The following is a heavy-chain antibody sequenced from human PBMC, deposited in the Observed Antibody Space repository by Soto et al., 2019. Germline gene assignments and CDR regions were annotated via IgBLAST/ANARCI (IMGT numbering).Heavy chain of an antibody. CDR1: GYTFTSYY. CDR2: INPSGGST. CDR3: ASLVFLETGYSYGGYYYVMDF. V-gene: IGHV1-46*01. D-gene: IGHD5-18*01. J-gene: IGHJ6*02. Sequence: ASVKVSCKASGYTFTSYYMHWVRQAPGQGLEWMGIINPSGGSTSYAQKFQGRVTMTRDTSTSTVYMELSSLRSEDTAVYYCASLVFLETGYSYGGYYYVMDFWGQGTTVTVSS.